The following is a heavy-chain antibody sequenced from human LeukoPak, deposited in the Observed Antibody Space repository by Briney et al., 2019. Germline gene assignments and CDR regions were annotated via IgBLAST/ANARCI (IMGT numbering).Heavy chain of an antibody. CDR3: ARGWSPSHYNYYYMDV. J-gene: IGHJ6*03. CDR1: GGSISSSNCY. Sequence: SETLSLTCTVSGGSISSSNCYWGWIRQPPGKGLEWIGSIYYSGSTYYNPSLKSRVTISVDTSRNQFSLRLTSVTAAGTAVYYCARGWSPSHYNYYYMDVWGKGTTVTVSS. V-gene: IGHV4-39*01. D-gene: IGHD3-3*01. CDR2: IYYSGST.